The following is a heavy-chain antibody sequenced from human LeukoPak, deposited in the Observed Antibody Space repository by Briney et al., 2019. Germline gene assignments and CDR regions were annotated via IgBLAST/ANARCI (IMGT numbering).Heavy chain of an antibody. CDR1: GGTFSSYA. Sequence: ASVKVSCKASGGTFSSYAISWVRQATGQGLEWMGWMNPNSGNAGYAQRFQGRVTMTRNNSISTAYMELTSLRSEDTAVYYCGRPLQRGSWTQRALDYWGQGTLVTVSS. J-gene: IGHJ4*02. CDR3: GRPLQRGSWTQRALDY. CDR2: MNPNSGNA. D-gene: IGHD3-10*01. V-gene: IGHV1-8*02.